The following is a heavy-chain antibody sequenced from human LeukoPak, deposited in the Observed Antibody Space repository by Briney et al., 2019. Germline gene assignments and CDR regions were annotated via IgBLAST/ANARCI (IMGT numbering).Heavy chain of an antibody. J-gene: IGHJ4*02. CDR2: IRYDGSNK. V-gene: IGHV3-30*02. CDR1: GFTFSSYD. CDR3: AKDGAGRHYFDY. D-gene: IGHD3-16*01. Sequence: PGGSLRLSCAASGFTFSSYDMHWVRQAPGKGLEWVAFIRYDGSNKYYADSVKGRFTISRDNPKNTVYLQMNSLRGEDAAVYYCAKDGAGRHYFDYWGQGSLVTVSS.